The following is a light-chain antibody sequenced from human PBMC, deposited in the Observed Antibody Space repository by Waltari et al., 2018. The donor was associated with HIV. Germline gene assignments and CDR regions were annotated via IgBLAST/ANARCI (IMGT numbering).Light chain of an antibody. V-gene: IGLV6-57*01. Sequence: LMLTQPHSVSESPGKTVTISCTRCSGSIGSSLVQWYPKRPGSSPTTVIFEDDQRPSGVPGRFSGSIGRSSNAAPLTISGLETEDEADYYCQSYDSKVVFGGGTRLSVL. J-gene: IGLJ3*02. CDR2: EDD. CDR3: QSYDSKVV. CDR1: SGSIGSSL.